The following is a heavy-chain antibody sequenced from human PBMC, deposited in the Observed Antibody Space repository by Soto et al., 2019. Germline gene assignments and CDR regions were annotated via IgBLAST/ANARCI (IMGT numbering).Heavy chain of an antibody. CDR1: GDSVSKYY. Sequence: SETLSLTCTVSGDSVSKYYWNWIRQPAGKGLEWIGRIYTTRSPNYNPSLKSRVTMSVDTSKNQFSLKLNLSSVTAADTAVYYCARSPAYGDYANLDTWGQGTLVT. D-gene: IGHD4-17*01. V-gene: IGHV4-4*07. CDR2: IYTTRSP. J-gene: IGHJ5*02. CDR3: ARSPAYGDYANLDT.